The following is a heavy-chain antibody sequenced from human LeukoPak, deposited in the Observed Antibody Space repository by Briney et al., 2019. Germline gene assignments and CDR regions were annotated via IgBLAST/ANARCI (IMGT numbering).Heavy chain of an antibody. CDR1: GDSVSSNSAA. J-gene: IGHJ4*02. CDR3: ARTAEYDNTWYYFDY. Sequence: SQTLSLTFAISGDSVSSNSAAWNWIRQSPSRGLEWLGRTYYRSKWYDDYAVSVKSRITINADTSKNQFSLQLNSVTPEDTAVYYCARTAEYDNTWYYFDYWGQGTLVTVSS. D-gene: IGHD3-22*01. CDR2: TYYRSKWYD. V-gene: IGHV6-1*01.